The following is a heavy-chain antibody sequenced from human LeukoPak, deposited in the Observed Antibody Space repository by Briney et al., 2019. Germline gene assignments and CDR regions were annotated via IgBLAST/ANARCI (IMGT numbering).Heavy chain of an antibody. CDR1: GGSFSRYY. J-gene: IGHJ6*03. CDR3: SRGRRIVVVLGATRTHRDYYMDV. V-gene: IGHV4-34*01. Sequence: SETLSLTCAVYGGSFSRYYWSWLRQSPGKGLEGIGETYHSGSTNYNSSLKSRVTISLDTSKNQFSLKLSSVTAADTAVYYCSRGRRIVVVLGATRTHRDYYMDVWGKGTTVTVSS. D-gene: IGHD2-15*01. CDR2: TYHSGST.